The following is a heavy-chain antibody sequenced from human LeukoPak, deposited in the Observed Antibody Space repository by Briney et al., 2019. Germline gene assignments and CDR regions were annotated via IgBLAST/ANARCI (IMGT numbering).Heavy chain of an antibody. V-gene: IGHV3-13*01. Sequence: PGGSLRLSCAASGFTFGSYDMHWVRQSPGKGLEWVSVIGTAGFTDYADSVKGRFTISRENAKNFFYLQMNSLRDGDTAVYYCARGRGYYFDSWGQGTLVTVSS. CDR3: ARGRGYYFDS. CDR1: GFTFGSYD. CDR2: IGTAGFT. J-gene: IGHJ4*02.